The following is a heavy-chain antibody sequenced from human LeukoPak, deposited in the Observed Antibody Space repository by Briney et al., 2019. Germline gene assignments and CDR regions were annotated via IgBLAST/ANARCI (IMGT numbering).Heavy chain of an antibody. V-gene: IGHV1-18*01. CDR2: ISPYNGNT. J-gene: IGHJ6*02. CDR3: ARWELERRLVEYYYYGMDV. CDR1: GYTFTTYT. Sequence: ASVKVSCKASGYTFTTYTISWVRQAPGQGLEWMGWISPYNGNTNYAQKFQGRVTITADKSTSTAYMELSSLRSEDTAVYYCARWELERRLVEYYYYGMDVWGQGTTVTVSS. D-gene: IGHD1-1*01.